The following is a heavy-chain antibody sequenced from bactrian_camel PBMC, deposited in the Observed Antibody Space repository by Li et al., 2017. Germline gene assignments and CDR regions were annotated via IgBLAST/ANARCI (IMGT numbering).Heavy chain of an antibody. CDR3: VKPNPDARGGFDH. CDR1: GFTFSDYD. CDR2: INSGAGRT. D-gene: IGHD1*01. V-gene: IGHV3S40*01. Sequence: DVQLVESGGGLVQPGGSLRLSCAASGFTFSDYDMSWVRQAPGKGLEWVSTINSGAGRTYYATAVEGRFTISRDNAKNTVYLQMNNLKPEDTAVYYCVKPNPDARGGFDHWGQGTQVTVS. J-gene: IGHJ4*01.